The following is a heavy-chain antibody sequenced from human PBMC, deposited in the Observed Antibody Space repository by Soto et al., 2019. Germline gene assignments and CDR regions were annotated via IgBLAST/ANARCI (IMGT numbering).Heavy chain of an antibody. CDR3: AKDTGADY. CDR2: ISYDGSDQ. CDR1: GFTFSSYG. D-gene: IGHD3-10*01. J-gene: IGHJ4*02. V-gene: IGHV3-30*18. Sequence: QVQLVESGGGVVQPGRSLRLSCAASGFTFSSYGMYWVRQAPGKGLEWVARISYDGSDQVYGDSVKGRFTISRDNSKNILYVQMNSLRSEDTAVYYGAKDTGADYWGQGTVVTVSA.